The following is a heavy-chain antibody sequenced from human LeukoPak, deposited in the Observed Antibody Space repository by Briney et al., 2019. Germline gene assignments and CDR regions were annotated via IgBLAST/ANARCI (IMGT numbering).Heavy chain of an antibody. J-gene: IGHJ6*03. CDR1: GFTFSSYA. CDR3: AKEEGDYSNYEDYYYYYMDV. D-gene: IGHD4-11*01. Sequence: GSLRLSCAASGFTFSSYAMSWVRQAPGRGLEWVSAISGSGGSTYYADSVKGRFTISRDNSKNTLYLQMNSLRAEDTAVYYCAKEEGDYSNYEDYYYYYMDVWGKGTTVTVSS. V-gene: IGHV3-23*01. CDR2: ISGSGGST.